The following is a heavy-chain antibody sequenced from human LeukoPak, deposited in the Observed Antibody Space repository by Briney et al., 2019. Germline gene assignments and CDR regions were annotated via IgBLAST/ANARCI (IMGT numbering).Heavy chain of an antibody. CDR3: ARDQAAILPYYGMDV. Sequence: GGSLRLSCAASGFTFSSYSMNWVRQAPGKGLEWVSVIYSGGSTYYADSVKGRFTISRDNSKNTLYLQMNSLRAEDTAVYYCARDQAAILPYYGMDVWGQGTTVTVSS. V-gene: IGHV3-66*01. D-gene: IGHD6-13*01. J-gene: IGHJ6*02. CDR2: IYSGGST. CDR1: GFTFSSYS.